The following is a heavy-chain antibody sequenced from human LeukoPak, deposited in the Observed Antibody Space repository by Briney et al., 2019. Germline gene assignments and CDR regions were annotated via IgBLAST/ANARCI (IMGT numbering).Heavy chain of an antibody. CDR2: IYHSGST. Sequence: SETLSLTCAVSGYSISSGYYWGWIRQPPGKGVEWIGSIYHSGSTYYNPSLKSRVTISVDTSKNQFSLKLSSVTAADTAVYYCARAAHYGSGSIDAFDIWGQGTMVTVSS. V-gene: IGHV4-38-2*01. D-gene: IGHD3-10*01. J-gene: IGHJ3*02. CDR1: GYSISSGYY. CDR3: ARAAHYGSGSIDAFDI.